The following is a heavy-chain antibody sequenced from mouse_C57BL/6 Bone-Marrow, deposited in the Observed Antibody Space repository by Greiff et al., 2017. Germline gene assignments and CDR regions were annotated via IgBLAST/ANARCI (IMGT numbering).Heavy chain of an antibody. J-gene: IGHJ4*01. Sequence: VQLQQSGAELVKPGASVKMSCKASGYTFTDYNMHWVKQSHGKSLEWIGYINPNNGGTSYNQKFKGKATLTVNKSSSTAYMELRSRATEDSAVYYCARPLYDCGYAMDYWGQGTSVTVSS. D-gene: IGHD2-3*01. CDR3: ARPLYDCGYAMDY. V-gene: IGHV1-22*01. CDR1: GYTFTDYN. CDR2: INPNNGGT.